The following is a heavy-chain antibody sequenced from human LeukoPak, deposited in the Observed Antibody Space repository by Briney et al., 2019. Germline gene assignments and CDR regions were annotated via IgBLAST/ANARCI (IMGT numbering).Heavy chain of an antibody. CDR3: ARGYSSSWYFNWFDP. D-gene: IGHD6-13*01. CDR1: GGSISSGSYH. Sequence: SETLSLTCTVSGGSISSGSYHWSWIRQPAGKGLEWIGRIYTSGSTKYNPSLKSRVTISVDTSKNQFSLKLSSVTAADTAVYYCARGYSSSWYFNWFDPWGQGTLVTVSS. J-gene: IGHJ5*02. V-gene: IGHV4-61*02. CDR2: IYTSGST.